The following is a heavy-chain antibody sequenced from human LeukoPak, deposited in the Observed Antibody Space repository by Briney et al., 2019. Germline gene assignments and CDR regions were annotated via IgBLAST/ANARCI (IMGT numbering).Heavy chain of an antibody. CDR2: FDPEDGET. CDR1: GYTLTELS. Sequence: ASVKVSCKVSGYTLTELSMHWVRQAPGKGLEWMGGFDPEDGETIYAQKLQGRVTMTEDTSTDTAYMELSSLRSEDTAVYYCAILYSGSYYFDYWGQGTLVTVSS. D-gene: IGHD1-26*01. V-gene: IGHV1-24*01. CDR3: AILYSGSYYFDY. J-gene: IGHJ4*02.